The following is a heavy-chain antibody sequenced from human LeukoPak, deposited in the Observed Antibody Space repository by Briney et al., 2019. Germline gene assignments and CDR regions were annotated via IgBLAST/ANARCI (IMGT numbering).Heavy chain of an antibody. CDR2: ILPIFGTA. D-gene: IGHD4-17*01. V-gene: IGHV1-69*06. CDR1: GGTFSRYA. CDR3: AREGTTVTPAGFDY. J-gene: IGHJ4*02. Sequence: ASSVKVSCQASGGTFSRYAISGVRQPPGRGLECVGGILPIFGTAKYAQKFQGRVTIPADKSTSTAYMELSGLRSEDTAVYYCAREGTTVTPAGFDYWGQGTLVTVSS.